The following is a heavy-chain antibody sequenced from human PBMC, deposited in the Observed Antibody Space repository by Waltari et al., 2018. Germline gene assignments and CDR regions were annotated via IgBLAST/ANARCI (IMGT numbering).Heavy chain of an antibody. CDR1: GFTFNSHW. D-gene: IGHD3-10*01. CDR2: IKPDASDK. CDR3: ARNKLRLDY. V-gene: IGHV3-7*01. Sequence: EVQVVESGGGSVQPGGSLRLSCAAAGFTFNSHWMGGVRQAPGKGLEWVANIKPDASDKYYVDSVKGRFTISRDNAKNSLYLQMNSLRAEDTAIYYCARNKLRLDYWGPGTLVTVSS. J-gene: IGHJ4*02.